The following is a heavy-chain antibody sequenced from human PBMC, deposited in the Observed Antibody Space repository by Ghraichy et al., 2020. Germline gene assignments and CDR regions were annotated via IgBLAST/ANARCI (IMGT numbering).Heavy chain of an antibody. Sequence: LTCAASGFTFSSYEMNWVRQAPGKGLEWVSYISSSGTTIYYADSVKGRFTISRDNAKNSLYLQMNSLRDEDTAVYYCAMGGSCDYWGQGTLVTVSS. D-gene: IGHD2-15*01. CDR1: GFTFSSYE. J-gene: IGHJ4*02. CDR2: ISSSGTTI. V-gene: IGHV3-48*03. CDR3: AMGGSCDY.